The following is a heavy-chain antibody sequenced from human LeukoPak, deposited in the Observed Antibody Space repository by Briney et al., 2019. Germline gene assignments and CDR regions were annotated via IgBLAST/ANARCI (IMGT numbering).Heavy chain of an antibody. CDR2: INPNSGGT. CDR1: GYTFTGYY. V-gene: IGHV1-2*02. CDR3: ARRGSSSDSPPFDY. Sequence: GASVKVSCKASGYTFTGYYMHWVRQAPGQGLEWMGWINPNSGGTNYAQKFQGRVTMTRDTSISTAYMELSRLRSDDTAVYYCARRGSSSDSPPFDYWGQGTLVTVSS. J-gene: IGHJ4*02. D-gene: IGHD6-6*01.